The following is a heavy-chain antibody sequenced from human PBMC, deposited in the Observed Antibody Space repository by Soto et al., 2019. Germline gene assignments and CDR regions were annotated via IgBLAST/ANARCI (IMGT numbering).Heavy chain of an antibody. CDR1: GGTFSDYA. V-gene: IGHV1-69*01. CDR2: IIPIFGST. Sequence: VQLVQSGSEVKKPGSSVKVSCKTPGGTFSDYAISWVRQAPGQGLEWMGGIIPIFGSTKYAQRFQGRVTITADESTRTAYMEMSSLRSEDTAVYYCARDRYLASSGDYFDSCYGMDVWGQGTTVTVSS. CDR3: ARDRYLASSGDYFDSCYGMDV. D-gene: IGHD3-22*01. J-gene: IGHJ6*02.